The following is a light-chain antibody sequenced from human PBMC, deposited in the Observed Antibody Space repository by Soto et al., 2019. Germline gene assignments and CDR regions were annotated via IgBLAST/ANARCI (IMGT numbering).Light chain of an antibody. CDR1: QSIASH. V-gene: IGKV3-11*01. J-gene: IGKJ2*01. Sequence: EIVLTQSPVTLSLSPGERATLSCRASQSIASHLAWYQQKPGQAPRLLIHDASSRATGIPARFSGSGSGTDFTLTISSLEPEDFAVYYCQQYGSSPYTFGQGTKLEIK. CDR2: DAS. CDR3: QQYGSSPYT.